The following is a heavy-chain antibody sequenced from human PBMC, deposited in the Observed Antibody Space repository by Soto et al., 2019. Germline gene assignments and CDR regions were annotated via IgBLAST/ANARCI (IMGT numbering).Heavy chain of an antibody. CDR2: ISSSSSYT. Sequence: PGGSLRLSCAASGFTFSSYSMNWVRQAPGKGLEWVSSISSSSSYTYYADSVKGRFTISRDNSKNTLYLQMNSLRAEDTAVYYCAKVPVTTYNFDYWGQGTLVTVSS. V-gene: IGHV3-21*04. D-gene: IGHD4-4*01. J-gene: IGHJ4*02. CDR3: AKVPVTTYNFDY. CDR1: GFTFSSYS.